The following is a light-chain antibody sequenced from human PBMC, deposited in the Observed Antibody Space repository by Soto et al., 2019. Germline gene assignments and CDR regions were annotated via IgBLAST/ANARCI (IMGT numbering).Light chain of an antibody. CDR3: QQYDTSPLT. CDR2: GPS. J-gene: IGKJ4*01. CDR1: QRVSSSY. V-gene: IGKV3-20*01. Sequence: DIVLTQSPGTLSLSPGERATLSCRASQRVSSSYLAWYQQKPGQAPRLLIYGPSNRATGIPDRFSGSGSATDFTLTISRLEPEDFAVYYCQQYDTSPLTFGGGTKVDIK.